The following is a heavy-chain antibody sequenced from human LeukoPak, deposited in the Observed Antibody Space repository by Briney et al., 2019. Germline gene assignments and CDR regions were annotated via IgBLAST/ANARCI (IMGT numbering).Heavy chain of an antibody. Sequence: SQTQSLTCTVSGGSISSGDYYWSWIRQPPGKGLEWIGYIYYSGSTYYNPSLKSRVTISVDTSKNQFSLKLSSVTAADTAVYYCARVGSRGYFDYWGQGTLVTVSS. V-gene: IGHV4-30-4*01. CDR2: IYYSGST. D-gene: IGHD6-13*01. CDR3: ARVGSRGYFDY. J-gene: IGHJ4*02. CDR1: GGSISSGDYY.